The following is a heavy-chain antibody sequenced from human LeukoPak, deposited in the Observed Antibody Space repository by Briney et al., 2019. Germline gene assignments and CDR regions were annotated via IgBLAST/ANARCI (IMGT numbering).Heavy chain of an antibody. Sequence: GGSLRLSCAVSGFTFSSYWMSWVRQAPGKGLEWVAKIKYDGREKNYVDSVKGRFIISRDNAKNSLYLQMNSLRVEDTAVYYCAKDPGHCASAFCYTNYWGQGTLVTVSS. J-gene: IGHJ4*02. CDR1: GFTFSSYW. D-gene: IGHD2-2*02. CDR2: IKYDGREK. V-gene: IGHV3-7*04. CDR3: AKDPGHCASAFCYTNY.